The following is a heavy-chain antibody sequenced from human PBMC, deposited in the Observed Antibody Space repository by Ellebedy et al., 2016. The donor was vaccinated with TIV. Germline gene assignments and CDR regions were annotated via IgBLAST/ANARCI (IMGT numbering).Heavy chain of an antibody. V-gene: IGHV3-74*01. J-gene: IGHJ4*02. CDR3: ASRGVAVQGADY. CDR1: GFTFSSYW. CDR2: INSDGSRT. Sequence: GESLKICCAASGFTFSSYWMHWVRQAPGKGLVWVSLINSDGSRTTYADSVKGRFTISRDNAKNTLYLQMNSMRAEDTAVYYGASRGVAVQGADYWGQGTLVTVSS. D-gene: IGHD3-10*01.